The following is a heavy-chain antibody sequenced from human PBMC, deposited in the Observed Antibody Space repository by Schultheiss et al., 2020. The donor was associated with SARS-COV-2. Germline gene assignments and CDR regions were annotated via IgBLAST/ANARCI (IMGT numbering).Heavy chain of an antibody. V-gene: IGHV4-61*01. Sequence: SETLSLTCTVSGGSVSSGSYYWSWIRQPPGKGLESIGYIYYSGSTNYNPSLKSRVTISVDTSKNQFSLKLSSVTAADTAVYYCARDYLAGGVSYYGMDVWGQGTTVTVSS. CDR3: ARDYLAGGVSYYGMDV. J-gene: IGHJ6*02. D-gene: IGHD3-10*01. CDR2: IYYSGST. CDR1: GGSVSSGSYY.